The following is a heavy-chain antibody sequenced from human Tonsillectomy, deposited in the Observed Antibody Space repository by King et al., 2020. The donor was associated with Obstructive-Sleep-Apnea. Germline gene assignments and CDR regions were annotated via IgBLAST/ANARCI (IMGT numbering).Heavy chain of an antibody. CDR1: GFTFSSYN. Sequence: VQLVESGGGLVKPGGSLRLSCAASGFTFSSYNMNWVRQAPGRGLEWVSSISSSSSYMDYADSLKGRFTISRDNAKNSLYLQMNSLTAEDTAVYYCARLRGESYARHYYYYAMDVWGQGTTVTVSS. CDR3: ARLRGESYARHYYYYAMDV. J-gene: IGHJ6*02. D-gene: IGHD2-2*01. V-gene: IGHV3-21*01. CDR2: ISSSSSYM.